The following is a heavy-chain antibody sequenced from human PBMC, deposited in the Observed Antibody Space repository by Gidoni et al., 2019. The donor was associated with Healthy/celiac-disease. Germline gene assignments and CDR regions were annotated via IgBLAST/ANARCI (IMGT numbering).Heavy chain of an antibody. Sequence: QVQLQESGPGLVKPSETLSITCTVPGGSISSSYWSWIRQPAGKGLEWIGRIYTSGSTNYNPSLKSRVTMSVDTSKNQFSLKLSSVTAADTAVYYCARDGGVVVFDWFDPWGQGTLVTVSS. CDR1: GGSISSSY. CDR2: IYTSGST. D-gene: IGHD3-22*01. J-gene: IGHJ5*02. CDR3: ARDGGVVVFDWFDP. V-gene: IGHV4-4*07.